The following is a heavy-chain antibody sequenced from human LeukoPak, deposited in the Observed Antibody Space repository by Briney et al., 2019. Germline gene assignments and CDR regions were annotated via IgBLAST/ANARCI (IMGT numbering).Heavy chain of an antibody. CDR1: GGSISSYY. V-gene: IGHV4-59*01. Sequence: NPSETLSLTCTVSGGSISSYYWSWIRQPPGKGLEWIGYIYYSGKTNYNPSPKSRVSISVDTSKNQFSLKLSSVTAADTAVYYCARETSWGGFQYWGQGTLVTVSS. D-gene: IGHD3-16*01. CDR2: IYYSGKT. J-gene: IGHJ1*01. CDR3: ARETSWGGFQY.